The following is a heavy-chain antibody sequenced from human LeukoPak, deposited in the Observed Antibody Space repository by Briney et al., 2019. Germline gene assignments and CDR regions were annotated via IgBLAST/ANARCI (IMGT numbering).Heavy chain of an antibody. CDR3: ARGYQPLSSWFDP. J-gene: IGHJ5*02. V-gene: IGHV1-69*13. Sequence: SVKVSCKASGGTFSSYAISWVRQAPGQGLEWMGGIIPIFGTANYAQKFQGRVTITADESTSTAYMEVSSLRSEDTAVYYCARGYQPLSSWFDPWGQGTLVTVSS. CDR2: IIPIFGTA. D-gene: IGHD2-2*01. CDR1: GGTFSSYA.